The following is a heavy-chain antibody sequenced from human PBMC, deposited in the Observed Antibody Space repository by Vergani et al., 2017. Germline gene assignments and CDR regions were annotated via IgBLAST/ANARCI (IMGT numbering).Heavy chain of an antibody. Sequence: EVRLVESGGGLVQPGGSLRLSCVASGFAFGAYPMTWVRQAPGRGLEWIAYISDSSSLISYAASVQGRFTISRDNAKKSLYLQMNSLRPVDTALYYCARDSLDLGDLIQHWGQGTLVTVSS. J-gene: IGHJ1*01. V-gene: IGHV3-48*01. CDR3: ARDSLDLGDLIQH. D-gene: IGHD4-17*01. CDR1: GFAFGAYP. CDR2: ISDSSSLI.